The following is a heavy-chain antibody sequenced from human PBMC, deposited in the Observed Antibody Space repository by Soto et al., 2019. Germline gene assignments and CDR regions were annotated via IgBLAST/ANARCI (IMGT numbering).Heavy chain of an antibody. V-gene: IGHV1-69*01. D-gene: IGHD1-26*01. CDR1: GGTFSSYA. J-gene: IGHJ3*01. CDR2: IIPVFGTA. Sequence: QVLLVQSGAEVTNPGSSVKISCKASGGTFSSYAISWVRQAPGQRLEWMGGIIPVFGTANYAQKFQGRVTITADESTSTAYMELSSLRSEDTAVYYCASRVGATDDAYDLWGHGTMVTVSS. CDR3: ASRVGATDDAYDL.